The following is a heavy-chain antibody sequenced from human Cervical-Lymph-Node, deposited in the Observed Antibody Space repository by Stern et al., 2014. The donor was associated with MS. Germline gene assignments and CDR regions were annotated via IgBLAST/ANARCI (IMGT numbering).Heavy chain of an antibody. CDR2: ISYDGSNK. Sequence: VQLVESGGGVVQPGRSLRLSCAASGFTFSSYGMHWVRQAPGKGLEWVAVISYDGSNKYYADSVKGRFTISRDNSKNTLYLQMNSLRAEDTAVYYCAKDQYDILNFYYYGMDVWGQGTTVTVSS. CDR3: AKDQYDILNFYYYGMDV. CDR1: GFTFSSYG. D-gene: IGHD3-9*01. J-gene: IGHJ6*02. V-gene: IGHV3-30*18.